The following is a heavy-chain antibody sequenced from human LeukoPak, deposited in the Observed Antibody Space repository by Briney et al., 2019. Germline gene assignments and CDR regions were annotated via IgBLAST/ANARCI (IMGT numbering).Heavy chain of an antibody. CDR3: ARMAMDPAMVTNFFDL. CDR1: GYTFTYYY. CDR2: IHPSGGST. D-gene: IGHD5-18*01. Sequence: GASVKISCKASGYTFTYYYMYWVRQAPGQGPECMGVIHPSGGSTTYSQKFQGRVTLTKYTATSTGYIELSSLRSDDTAVYHCARMAMDPAMVTNFFDLWGQGTLLTVSA. V-gene: IGHV1-46*01. J-gene: IGHJ4*02.